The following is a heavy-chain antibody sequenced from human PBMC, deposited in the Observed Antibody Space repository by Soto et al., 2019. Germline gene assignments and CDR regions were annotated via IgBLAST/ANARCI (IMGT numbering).Heavy chain of an antibody. CDR1: GFGFSSYA. CDR2: TPATDDDT. J-gene: IGHJ4*02. V-gene: IGHV3-23*01. D-gene: IGHD6-19*01. CDR3: AKVEDNTGWAVVDS. Sequence: EVQLLESVGGMVQPGGSLRISCVASGFGFSSYAISWVRQSPGKGLEWVSTTPATDDDTSYALSVTGRFIVSRDNSKNTLSLLMRSLRADDTALYYCAKVEDNTGWAVVDSWGQGTLVTVS.